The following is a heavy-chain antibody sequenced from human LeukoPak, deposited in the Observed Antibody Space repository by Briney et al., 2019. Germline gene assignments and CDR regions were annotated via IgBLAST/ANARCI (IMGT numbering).Heavy chain of an antibody. V-gene: IGHV4-39*01. D-gene: IGHD6-19*01. Sequence: SETLSLTCTVSRGSISSTYYYWGWIRQPPGKGPEWIGSIFHSGSTYYNPSLRSRVTISVDTSKNQFSLNLSSLTAADTAVYYCAVRIAVTGKYYFAYWGQGTLVTVSS. CDR2: IFHSGST. CDR3: AVRIAVTGKYYFAY. J-gene: IGHJ4*02. CDR1: RGSISSTYYY.